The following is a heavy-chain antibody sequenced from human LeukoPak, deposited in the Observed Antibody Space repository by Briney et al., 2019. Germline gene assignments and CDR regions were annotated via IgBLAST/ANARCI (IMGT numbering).Heavy chain of an antibody. V-gene: IGHV4-4*02. CDR1: GGSISSSNW. CDR3: ARGGGYDILTGSPSNWFDP. Sequence: ASETLSLTCAVSGGSISSSNWWTWVRQPPGKGLEWIGEVYHSGSTNYNPSLKSRVTMSVDKSKNQFSLELSSVTAADTAVYYCARGGGYDILTGSPSNWFDPWGQGTLVTVSS. D-gene: IGHD3-9*01. J-gene: IGHJ5*02. CDR2: VYHSGST.